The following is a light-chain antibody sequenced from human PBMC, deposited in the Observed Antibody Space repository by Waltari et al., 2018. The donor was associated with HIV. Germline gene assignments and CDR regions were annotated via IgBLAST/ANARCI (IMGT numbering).Light chain of an antibody. Sequence: HSALPQPASVSGSPGHPFTLPSPAPRRTLVPGSQQHPGKAPKLIIYEVSKRPSGVSDRFSASKSGNTASLTISGLQAEDEADYHCCSYVGVVNSFVLFGGGTKLTVL. CDR3: CSYVGVVNSFVL. V-gene: IGLV2-23*02. CDR1: RRTL. CDR2: EVS. J-gene: IGLJ2*01.